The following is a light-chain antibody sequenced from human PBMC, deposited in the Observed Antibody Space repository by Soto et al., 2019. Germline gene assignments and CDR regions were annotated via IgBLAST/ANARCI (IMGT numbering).Light chain of an antibody. CDR2: YDS. Sequence: SYELTQTPSLSVAPEKTASITCGGDNIGSQSVHWYQHKPGQAPILVMRYDSDRPSGIPERFSGSNSGNTATLTISRVEAGDEADYYCQVWDSSSDRPVFGGATKLTVL. J-gene: IGLJ3*02. CDR1: NIGSQS. V-gene: IGLV3-21*04. CDR3: QVWDSSSDRPV.